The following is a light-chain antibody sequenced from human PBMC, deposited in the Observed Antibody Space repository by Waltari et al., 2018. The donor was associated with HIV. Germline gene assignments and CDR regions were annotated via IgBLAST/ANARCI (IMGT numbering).Light chain of an antibody. V-gene: IGLV2-14*01. CDR2: GVS. Sequence: QSALTQPASLSGSPGQSITIPCSGTGSHIGLYDLVSWYRQEPGKAPRLLIYGVSNRPSEISRRFSGSKARTTASLTISALQADDEGDYYCSAYTMSGSLVFGGGTKLTVL. J-gene: IGLJ2*01. CDR3: SAYTMSGSLV. CDR1: GSHIGLYDL.